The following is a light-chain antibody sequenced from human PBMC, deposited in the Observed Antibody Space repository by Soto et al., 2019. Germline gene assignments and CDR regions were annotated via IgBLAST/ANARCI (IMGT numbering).Light chain of an antibody. Sequence: QSVLTQPPSVSGAPGQRVTISCTGSSSNIGAGYDVHWYQQLPGTAPKLLIYGNSNRPSGVPDRFSGSKSGTSASLAIPGLQAEDEADYYCQSYDSSFYVFGTGTKVTVL. CDR3: QSYDSSFYV. J-gene: IGLJ1*01. CDR2: GNS. CDR1: SSNIGAGYD. V-gene: IGLV1-40*01.